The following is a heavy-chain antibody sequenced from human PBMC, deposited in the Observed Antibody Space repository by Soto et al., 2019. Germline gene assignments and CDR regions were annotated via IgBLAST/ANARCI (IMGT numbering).Heavy chain of an antibody. CDR1: GFTFSSYG. CDR2: ISYDGSNK. J-gene: IGHJ6*02. V-gene: IGHV3-30*18. Sequence: GGSLRLSCAASGFTFSSYGMHWVRQAPGKGLEWGAVISYDGSNKYYADSVKGRFTISRDNSKNTLYLQMNSLRAEGTAVYYCAKVLNRKDYYYYGMDVWGQGTTVTVSS. CDR3: AKVLNRKDYYYYGMDV.